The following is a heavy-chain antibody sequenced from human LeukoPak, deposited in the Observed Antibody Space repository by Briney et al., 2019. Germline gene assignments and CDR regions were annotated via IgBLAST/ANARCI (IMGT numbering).Heavy chain of an antibody. CDR3: AKDKARTPYYFDY. J-gene: IGHJ4*02. V-gene: IGHV3-30*02. CDR2: IRYDGSNK. Sequence: GGSLRLSCAASGFTFCSYGMHWVRQAPGKGLEWVAFIRYDGSNKYYADSVKGRFTISRDNSKNTLYLQMNSLRAEDTAVYYCAKDKARTPYYFDYWGQGTLVTVSS. CDR1: GFTFCSYG.